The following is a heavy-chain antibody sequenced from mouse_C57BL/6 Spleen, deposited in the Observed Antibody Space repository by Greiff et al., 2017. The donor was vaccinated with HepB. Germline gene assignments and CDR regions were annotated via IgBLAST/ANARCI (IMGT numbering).Heavy chain of an antibody. CDR3: ARSYDYHYYAMDY. Sequence: QVQLQQPGAELVRPGTSVKLSCKASGYTFTSYWMHWVKQRPGQGLEWIGVIDPSDSYTNYNQKFKGKATLTVDTSSSTAYMQLSSLTSEDSAVYYCARSYDYHYYAMDYWGQGTSVTVSS. CDR1: GYTFTSYW. V-gene: IGHV1-59*01. D-gene: IGHD2-4*01. CDR2: IDPSDSYT. J-gene: IGHJ4*01.